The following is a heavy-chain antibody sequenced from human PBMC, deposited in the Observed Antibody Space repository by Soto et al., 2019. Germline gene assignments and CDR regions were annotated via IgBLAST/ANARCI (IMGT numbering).Heavy chain of an antibody. CDR2: IRSKAYGGTT. V-gene: IGHV3-49*04. Sequence: GGSLRLSCTASGFTFGDYAMSWVRQAPGKGLEWVGFIRSKAYGGTTEYAASVKGRFTISRDDSKSIAYLQMNSLKTEDTAVYYCTRSRTDYYGSGMIPGHTWGQGTLVTVSS. CDR1: GFTFGDYA. CDR3: TRSRTDYYGSGMIPGHT. D-gene: IGHD3-10*01. J-gene: IGHJ5*02.